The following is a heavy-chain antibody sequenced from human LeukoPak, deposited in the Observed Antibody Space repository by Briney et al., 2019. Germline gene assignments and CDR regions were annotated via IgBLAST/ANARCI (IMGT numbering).Heavy chain of an antibody. CDR3: ARKAAGTGFFDY. V-gene: IGHV4-61*01. J-gene: IGHJ4*02. CDR1: GGSVSSGSYY. CDR2: IHYSGST. D-gene: IGHD6-13*01. Sequence: SETLSLTCTVSGGSVSSGSYYWNWIRQPPGTGLEWIGYIHYSGSTNYNPSLKSRVTILVDTSRNQFSLRLSSVTAADTAMYYCARKAAGTGFFDYWGQGTLVTVSS.